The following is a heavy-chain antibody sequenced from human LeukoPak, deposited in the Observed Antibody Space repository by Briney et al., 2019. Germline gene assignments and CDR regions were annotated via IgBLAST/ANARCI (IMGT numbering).Heavy chain of an antibody. J-gene: IGHJ6*03. D-gene: IGHD3-16*01. Sequence: GGSLRLSCVGSGFTFSSYSMNWVRQAPGKGLEWVSSISSSSSYIYYADSVKGRFTISRDNAKNSLYLQMNSLRAEDTAVYYCAREPLGAGYYMDVWGKGTTVTVSS. CDR2: ISSSSSYI. CDR1: GFTFSSYS. CDR3: AREPLGAGYYMDV. V-gene: IGHV3-21*01.